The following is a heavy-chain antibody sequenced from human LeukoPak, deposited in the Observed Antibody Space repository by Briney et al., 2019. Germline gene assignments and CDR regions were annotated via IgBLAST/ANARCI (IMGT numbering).Heavy chain of an antibody. Sequence: GGSLRLSCAASGFTFSSYAMHWVRQAPGKGLEWVAVISYDGSNKYYADSVKGRFTISRDNSKNTLYLQMNSLRAEDTAVYYCAREYSGRCIHAFHSWGQGTMVTVSS. CDR3: AREYSGRCIHAFHS. CDR1: GFTFSSYA. CDR2: ISYDGSNK. J-gene: IGHJ3*02. V-gene: IGHV3-30-3*01. D-gene: IGHD6-13*01.